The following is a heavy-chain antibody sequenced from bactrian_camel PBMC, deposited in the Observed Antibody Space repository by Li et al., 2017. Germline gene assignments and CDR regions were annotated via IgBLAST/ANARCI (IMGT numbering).Heavy chain of an antibody. CDR1: GFTFRSYS. V-gene: IGHV3S42*01. D-gene: IGHD6*01. Sequence: VQLVESGGGLVQPGGSLRLSCSASGFTFRSYSMIWVRQAPGKGLEWVSTVNSGGDATRYADSVKGRFTISRDNAKNTLYLRLNVLKTEDTAMYYCVGGPDGGSWYGTGPWGQGTQVTVS. CDR2: VNSGGDAT. J-gene: IGHJ6*01. CDR3: VGGPDGGSWYGTGP.